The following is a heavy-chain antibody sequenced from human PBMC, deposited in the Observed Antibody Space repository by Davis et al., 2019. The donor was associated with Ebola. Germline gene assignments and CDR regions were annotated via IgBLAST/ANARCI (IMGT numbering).Heavy chain of an antibody. D-gene: IGHD3-22*01. V-gene: IGHV4-39*01. CDR1: GGSFNYYY. CDR3: ASPALIYYYDSSGYRFDY. J-gene: IGHJ4*02. Sequence: SETLSLTCAVYGGSFNYYYWGWIRQPPGKGLEWIGSIYYSGSTYYNPSLKSRVTISVDTSKNQFSLKLSSVTAADTAVYYCASPALIYYYDSSGYRFDYWGQGTLVTVSS. CDR2: IYYSGST.